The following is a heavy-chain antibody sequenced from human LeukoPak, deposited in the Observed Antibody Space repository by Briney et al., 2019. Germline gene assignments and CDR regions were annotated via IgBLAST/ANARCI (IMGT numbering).Heavy chain of an antibody. Sequence: SETLSLTCTVSGVSISSYYWSWIRQPPGKGLEWIGYIYCSGSTNYNPSLKSRVTISVDTSKNQFSLKLSSVTAADTAVYYCASRTADDYGDYGLSFFDYWGQGTLVTVSS. CDR3: ASRTADDYGDYGLSFFDY. CDR1: GVSISSYY. D-gene: IGHD4-17*01. V-gene: IGHV4-59*01. J-gene: IGHJ4*02. CDR2: IYCSGST.